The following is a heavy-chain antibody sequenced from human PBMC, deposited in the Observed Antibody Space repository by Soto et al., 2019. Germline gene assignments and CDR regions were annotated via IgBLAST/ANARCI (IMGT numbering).Heavy chain of an antibody. CDR2: ISSSSSYI. V-gene: IGHV3-21*01. J-gene: IGHJ4*02. Sequence: EVQLVESGGGLVKPGGSLRLSCAASGFTFSSYSMNWVLQAPGKGLELVSSISSSSSYIYYADSVKGRFTISRDNAKNSLYLPMNSLRADDTAGYYCARGSYSSGWYCDYWGQGTLVTVSS. CDR1: GFTFSSYS. D-gene: IGHD6-19*01. CDR3: ARGSYSSGWYCDY.